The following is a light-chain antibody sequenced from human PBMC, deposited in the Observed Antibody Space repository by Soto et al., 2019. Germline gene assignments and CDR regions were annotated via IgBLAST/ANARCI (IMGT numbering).Light chain of an antibody. J-gene: IGKJ2*01. Sequence: EIVLTQSPATLSFSPGERATLSSRASQSVSSYLAWYQQKPGQAPRLLIYEPSNRATGIPARFSGSGSGTDFTLTISSLEPEDFAVYYCQQRSNSYTFGQGTKLEIK. V-gene: IGKV3-11*01. CDR1: QSVSSY. CDR3: QQRSNSYT. CDR2: EPS.